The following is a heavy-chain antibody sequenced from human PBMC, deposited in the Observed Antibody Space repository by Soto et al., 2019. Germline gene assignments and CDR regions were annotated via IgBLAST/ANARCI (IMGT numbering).Heavy chain of an antibody. Sequence: PSETLSLTCDVSVEPMTGGYYWGWIRQSPGKGLEWIGSIYYGGTTYYNPSLRSRLAISIDTSKNQFSLRLSSVTAADTALYYCARGWYYFDFWGQGTLVTVSP. J-gene: IGHJ4*02. CDR1: VEPMTGGYY. V-gene: IGHV4-38-2*01. CDR2: IYYGGTT. D-gene: IGHD2-15*01. CDR3: ARGWYYFDF.